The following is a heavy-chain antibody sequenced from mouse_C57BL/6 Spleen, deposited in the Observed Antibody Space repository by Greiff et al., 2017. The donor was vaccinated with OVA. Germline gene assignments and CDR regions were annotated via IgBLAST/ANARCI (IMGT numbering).Heavy chain of an antibody. V-gene: IGHV1-18*01. Sequence: EVQLQESGPELVKPGASVKIPCKASGYTFTDYNMDWVKQSHGKSLEWIGDINPNNGGTIYNQKFKGKATLTVDKSSSTAYMELRSLTSEDTAVYYCARQIYYDYDYAMDYWGQGTSVTVSS. CDR3: ARQIYYDYDYAMDY. CDR1: GYTFTDYN. CDR2: INPNNGGT. D-gene: IGHD2-4*01. J-gene: IGHJ4*01.